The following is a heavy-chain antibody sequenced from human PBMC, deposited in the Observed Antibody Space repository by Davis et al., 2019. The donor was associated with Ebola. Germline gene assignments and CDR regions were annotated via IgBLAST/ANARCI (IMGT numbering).Heavy chain of an antibody. CDR1: GFTVSSNY. D-gene: IGHD4-17*01. CDR2: IYSGGST. V-gene: IGHV3-53*01. Sequence: GESLKISCAASGFTVSSNYMSWVRQAPGKGLEWVSVIYSGGSTYYADSVKGRFTISRDNSKNTLYLQMNSLRAEDTAVYYCASHRWGSGYGDYGGLDYWGQGTLVTVSS. CDR3: ASHRWGSGYGDYGGLDY. J-gene: IGHJ4*02.